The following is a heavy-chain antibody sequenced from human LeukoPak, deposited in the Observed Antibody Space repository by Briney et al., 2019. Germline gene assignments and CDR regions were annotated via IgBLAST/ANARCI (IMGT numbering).Heavy chain of an antibody. CDR3: AKDQSSFCSRSSCYALHY. J-gene: IGHJ4*02. CDR2: IRNDGSKK. D-gene: IGHD2-2*01. V-gene: IGHV3-30*02. Sequence: PGGSLRLSCAASGFTFSSYGMHWVRQAPGKGLEWVAFIRNDGSKKYSADSVKGRFTISRDNSKNTVYLQMNSLRAEDTAVYYCAKDQSSFCSRSSCYALHYWGQGTLVTVSS. CDR1: GFTFSSYG.